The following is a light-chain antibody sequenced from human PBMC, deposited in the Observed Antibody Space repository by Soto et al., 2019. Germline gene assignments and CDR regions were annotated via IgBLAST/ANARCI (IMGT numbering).Light chain of an antibody. J-gene: IGKJ1*01. CDR1: ETVATN. Sequence: EGVMTQSPATLSSSPGERAKLSCWASETVATNLAWYPQKPGQAPRLLISGASTRAAEISDRFRGRGSGTELPRTISSLRSEASGIYYGQQYVEWQPMTFRQGKKVEI. CDR3: QQYVEWQPMT. V-gene: IGKV3-15*01. CDR2: GAS.